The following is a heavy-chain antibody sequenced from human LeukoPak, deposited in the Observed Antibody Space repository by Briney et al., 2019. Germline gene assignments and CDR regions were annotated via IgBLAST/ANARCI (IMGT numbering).Heavy chain of an antibody. V-gene: IGHV3-30*02. J-gene: IGHJ3*02. CDR2: IRYDGSNK. Sequence: GGSLRLSCAASGFTFSSYGMHWVRQAPGKGLEWVAFIRYDGSNKYYADSVKGRFTISRDNSKNTLYLQMNSLRAEDTAVYYCAKDQRRKQWFGELMGAFDIWGQGTMVTVSS. D-gene: IGHD3-10*01. CDR3: AKDQRRKQWFGELMGAFDI. CDR1: GFTFSSYG.